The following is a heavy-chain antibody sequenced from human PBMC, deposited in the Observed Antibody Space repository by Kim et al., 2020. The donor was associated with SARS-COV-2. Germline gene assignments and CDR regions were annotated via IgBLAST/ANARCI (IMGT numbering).Heavy chain of an antibody. Sequence: STSYIDSMKGRFTISRDNSQNTLLLQMKSLRAEDTAVYYCARVYFIHWFDPWGQGTLVTVSA. CDR3: ARVYFIHWFDP. J-gene: IGHJ5*02. D-gene: IGHD3-16*01. V-gene: IGHV3-53*01. CDR2: ST.